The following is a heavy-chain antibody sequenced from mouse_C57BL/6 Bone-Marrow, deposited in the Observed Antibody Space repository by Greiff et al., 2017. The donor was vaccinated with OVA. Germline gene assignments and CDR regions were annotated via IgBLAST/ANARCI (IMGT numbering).Heavy chain of an antibody. J-gene: IGHJ1*03. Sequence: VQLQQSVAELVRPGASVKLSCTASGFNIKNTYMHWVKQRPEQGLEWIGRIDPANGNTKYAPKFQGKATITADTSSNTAYLQLSSLTSEDTAIYDCAVTTVGGDWYFDVWGTGTTVTVAS. D-gene: IGHD1-1*01. CDR3: AVTTVGGDWYFDV. CDR2: IDPANGNT. CDR1: GFNIKNTY. V-gene: IGHV14-3*01.